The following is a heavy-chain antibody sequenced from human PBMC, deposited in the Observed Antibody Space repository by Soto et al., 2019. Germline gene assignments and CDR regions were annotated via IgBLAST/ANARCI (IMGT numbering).Heavy chain of an antibody. V-gene: IGHV3-23*01. CDR1: GFTFSSYA. Sequence: EVQLLESGGGLVQPGGSLRLSCAASGFTFSSYAMSWVRQAPGKGLEWVSAISGSGGSTYYADSVKGRFTISRDNSKNTLYLQMNSLRAEDTAVYYCAKGTQPPQPRIQLWQFDYWGQGTLVTVSS. D-gene: IGHD5-18*01. CDR3: AKGTQPPQPRIQLWQFDY. J-gene: IGHJ4*02. CDR2: ISGSGGST.